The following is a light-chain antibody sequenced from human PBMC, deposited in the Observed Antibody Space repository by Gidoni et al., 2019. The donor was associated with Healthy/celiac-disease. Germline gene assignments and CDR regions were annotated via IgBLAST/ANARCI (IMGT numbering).Light chain of an antibody. CDR1: QSLLHSNGYNY. CDR3: MQALQTRT. Sequence: DIVMTQSPFSFPVTPGEPASISCRSSQSLLHSNGYNYLDWYLQKPGQSPQLLIYLGSNRASGVPDRFSGSGSGTDFTLKISRVEAEDVGVYYCMQALQTRTFGQGTKVEIK. V-gene: IGKV2-28*01. CDR2: LGS. J-gene: IGKJ1*01.